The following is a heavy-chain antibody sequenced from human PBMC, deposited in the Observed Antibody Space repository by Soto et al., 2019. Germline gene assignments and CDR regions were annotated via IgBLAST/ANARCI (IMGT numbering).Heavy chain of an antibody. CDR1: GYTLTELS. J-gene: IGHJ5*02. CDR2: FDPEDGET. V-gene: IGHV1-24*01. D-gene: IGHD3-22*01. CDR3: ATGPRSGYYLNWFDP. Sequence: EASVKVSCKVSGYTLTELSMHWVRQAPGKGLEWMGGFDPEDGETIYAQKLQGRVTMTEDTSTDTAYMELSSLRSEDTAVYYCATGPRSGYYLNWFDPWGQGTLVTVTS.